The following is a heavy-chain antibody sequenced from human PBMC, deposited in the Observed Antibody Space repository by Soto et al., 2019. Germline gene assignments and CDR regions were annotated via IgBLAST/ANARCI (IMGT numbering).Heavy chain of an antibody. CDR3: ARVVDTAMVTGSWFDP. Sequence: QVQLVQSGAEVKKPGSSVKVSCKASGGTFSSYAISWVRQAPGQGLEWMGGIIPIFGTANYAQKFQGRVTITADKSTSKAYMELSSLRSEDTAVYYCARVVDTAMVTGSWFDPWGQGTLVTVSS. CDR2: IIPIFGTA. CDR1: GGTFSSYA. J-gene: IGHJ5*02. D-gene: IGHD5-18*01. V-gene: IGHV1-69*06.